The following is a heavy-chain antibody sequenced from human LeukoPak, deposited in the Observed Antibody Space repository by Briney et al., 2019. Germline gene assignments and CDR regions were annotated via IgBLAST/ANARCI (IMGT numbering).Heavy chain of an antibody. CDR1: GGSISSSPYY. J-gene: IGHJ5*02. CDR3: ARPVPSRLGWFDP. D-gene: IGHD1-1*01. Sequence: SETLALTCTVSGGSISSSPYYWGWIRQPPGKGLEWIGTIYYSGSTYYNPSLKSRVPISVDTSKNQFSLKLTSVTAADTAVYYCARPVPSRLGWFDPWGQGTLVTVSS. V-gene: IGHV4-39*01. CDR2: IYYSGST.